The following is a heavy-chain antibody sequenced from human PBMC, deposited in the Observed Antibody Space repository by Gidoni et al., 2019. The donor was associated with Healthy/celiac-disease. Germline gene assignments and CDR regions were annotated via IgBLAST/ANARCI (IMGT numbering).Heavy chain of an antibody. D-gene: IGHD5-18*01. CDR3: ARDRKYSYGYGYYYGMDV. V-gene: IGHV4-34*01. Sequence: QVQLQQWGAGLLTPSETLSLTCAVYGGSFSGYYWSWIRQPPGKGLEWIGEINHSGSTNDNPSLKSRVTLSVDTSKNQFSLKLSSVTAADTAVYYCARDRKYSYGYGYYYGMDVWGQGTTVTVSS. CDR2: INHSGST. J-gene: IGHJ6*02. CDR1: GGSFSGYY.